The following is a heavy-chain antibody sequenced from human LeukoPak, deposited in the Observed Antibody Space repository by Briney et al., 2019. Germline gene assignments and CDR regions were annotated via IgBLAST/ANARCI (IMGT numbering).Heavy chain of an antibody. D-gene: IGHD2-2*01. V-gene: IGHV3-23*01. CDR2: ISGSGGST. Sequence: GGSLRLSCAASGFTFSSYAMSWVRQAPGKGLEWVSAISGSGGSTYYADSVKGQFTISRDNSKNTLYLQMNSLRAEDTAVYYCAKALTKATDYMDVWGKGTTVTVSS. CDR1: GFTFSSYA. J-gene: IGHJ6*03. CDR3: AKALTKATDYMDV.